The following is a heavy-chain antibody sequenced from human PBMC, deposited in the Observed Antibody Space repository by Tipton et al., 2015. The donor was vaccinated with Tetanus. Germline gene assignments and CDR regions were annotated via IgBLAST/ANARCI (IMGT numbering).Heavy chain of an antibody. J-gene: IGHJ4*02. Sequence: TLSLTCTVSGGSISSGGYYWSWIRQHPGKGLEWIGYIYYSGSTYYNPSLKSRVTISVDTSKSQFSLKLSSVTAADTAVYYCARVGYGDYTIDYWGQGTLVTVSS. V-gene: IGHV4-31*03. CDR1: GGSISSGGYY. CDR3: ARVGYGDYTIDY. D-gene: IGHD4-17*01. CDR2: IYYSGST.